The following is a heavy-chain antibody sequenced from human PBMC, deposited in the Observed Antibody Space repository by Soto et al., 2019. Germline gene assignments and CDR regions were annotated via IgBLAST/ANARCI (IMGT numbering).Heavy chain of an antibody. CDR2: INPSGGST. D-gene: IGHD2-15*01. CDR3: ARGNFVVVVVTQGPYFDY. V-gene: IGHV1-46*01. J-gene: IGHJ4*02. Sequence: QVQLVQSGAEVEKPGASVKVSCKASGYTFSNYYMHWVRQVPGQGLEWMGTINPSGGSTIYAQKCQGRVKLTRETSTGTVYMELRSMKSEDTAVSYCARGNFVVVVVTQGPYFDYWGQGTLVTVSS. CDR1: GYTFSNYY.